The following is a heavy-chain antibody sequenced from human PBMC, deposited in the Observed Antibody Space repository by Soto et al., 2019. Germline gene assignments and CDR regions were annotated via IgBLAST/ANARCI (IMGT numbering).Heavy chain of an antibody. D-gene: IGHD3-10*01. CDR2: IYWDDDK. V-gene: IGHV2-5*02. Sequence: QITLKESGPTLVKPTQTLTLTCTFSGFSLSTSGVGVGWIRQPPGKALEWLALIYWDDDKRYSPSLKGRLTITKDTSKNQVVLTMTNMDPVDTATYYCARSYGSGSYYNDFDYWGQGTLVTVSS. CDR3: ARSYGSGSYYNDFDY. CDR1: GFSLSTSGVG. J-gene: IGHJ4*02.